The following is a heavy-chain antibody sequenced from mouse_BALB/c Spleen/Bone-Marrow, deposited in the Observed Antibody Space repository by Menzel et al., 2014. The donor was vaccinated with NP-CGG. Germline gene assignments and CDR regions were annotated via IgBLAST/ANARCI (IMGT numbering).Heavy chain of an antibody. CDR1: GYTFTSYW. Sequence: VQLQQSGAELVNPGASVMLSCKASGYTFTSYWMHWVKQRPGQGLEWIGEINPSNGRTNYNEKFKSKATLTVDKSSSTAYMQLSSLTSEDSAVYYCARTYFDYWGQGTTLTVSS. V-gene: IGHV1S81*02. CDR3: ARTYFDY. CDR2: INPSNGRT. J-gene: IGHJ2*01.